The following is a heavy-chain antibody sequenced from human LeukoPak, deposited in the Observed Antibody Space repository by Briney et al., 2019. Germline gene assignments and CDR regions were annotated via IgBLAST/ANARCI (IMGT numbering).Heavy chain of an antibody. CDR1: GYSFTSYW. CDR2: IDPSDSYT. CDR3: ARHTQGWLQGD. D-gene: IGHD5-24*01. Sequence: GESLKISWKGSGYSFTSYWISWGRQMPGKGLEWMGRIDPSDSYTNYSPSFQGHVTISADESISTAYLRWSSLKASDTAMYYCARHTQGWLQGDWGQGTLVTVSS. V-gene: IGHV5-10-1*01. J-gene: IGHJ4*02.